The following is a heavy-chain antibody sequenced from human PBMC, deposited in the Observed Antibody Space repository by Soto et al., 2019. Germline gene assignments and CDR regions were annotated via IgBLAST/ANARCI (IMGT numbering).Heavy chain of an antibody. CDR2: ISSSSSYI. D-gene: IGHD6-13*01. CDR1: GFTFSSYS. V-gene: IGHV3-21*01. Sequence: PGGSLRLSCAASGFTFSSYSMNWVRQAPGKRLEKVSSISSSSSYIYYADSVKGRFTISRDNAKNSLYLQMNSLRAEDTAVYYCARDLREAAAGTTHGNNWFDPWGQGTLVTVSS. CDR3: ARDLREAAAGTTHGNNWFDP. J-gene: IGHJ5*02.